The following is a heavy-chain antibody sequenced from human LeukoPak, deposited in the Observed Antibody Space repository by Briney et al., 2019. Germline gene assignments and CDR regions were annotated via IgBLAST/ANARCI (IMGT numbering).Heavy chain of an antibody. CDR1: GGSISSTTYY. CDR2: IYYSGST. V-gene: IGHV4-39*01. D-gene: IGHD2-8*01. CDR3: ARDRACSNGVCSYFDY. J-gene: IGHJ4*02. Sequence: SETLSLTCIVSGGSISSTTYYWGWIRQPPGKGLEWIGSIYYSGSTWYNPSLKSRVTVSADTSKNQFSLKLTSVTAADTSVYYWARDRACSNGVCSYFDYWGQGSVVTVSS.